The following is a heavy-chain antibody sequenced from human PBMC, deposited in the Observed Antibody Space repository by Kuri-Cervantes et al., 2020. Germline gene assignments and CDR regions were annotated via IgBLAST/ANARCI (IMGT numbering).Heavy chain of an antibody. CDR3: ASGYDILTGYPYFDY. J-gene: IGHJ4*02. Sequence: GESLKISCAASGFTVSSNYMSWVRQAPGKGLEWVSVIYSGGSTYYADSVKGRFTISRDNAKNSLYLQMNSLRAEDTAVYYCASGYDILTGYPYFDYWGQGTLVTVSS. D-gene: IGHD3-9*01. CDR1: GFTVSSNY. V-gene: IGHV3-53*01. CDR2: IYSGGST.